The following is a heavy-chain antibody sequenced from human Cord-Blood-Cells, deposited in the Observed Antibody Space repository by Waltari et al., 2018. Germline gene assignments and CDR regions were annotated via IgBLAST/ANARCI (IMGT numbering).Heavy chain of an antibody. CDR1: GYTFTRYG. D-gene: IGHD4-4*01. Sequence: QVQLVQSGAEVQKPGHSVKVSCQASGYTFTRYGIRGVRPGPGQGLEWMGWISAYNGNTNYAQKLQGRVTMTTDTSTSTAYMELSSLRSEDTAVYYCARDTHDYSNYWFDPWGQGTLVTVSS. V-gene: IGHV1-18*01. CDR2: ISAYNGNT. J-gene: IGHJ5*02. CDR3: ARDTHDYSNYWFDP.